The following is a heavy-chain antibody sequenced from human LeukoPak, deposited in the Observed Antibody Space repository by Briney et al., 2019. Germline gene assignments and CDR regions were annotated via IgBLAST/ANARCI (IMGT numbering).Heavy chain of an antibody. CDR3: ARSTVYFDAFDI. Sequence: SETLSLTCAVYGGSFSGYYWSWIRQPPGKGLEWIGEINHSGSTNYNPSLKSRVIISVDTSKNQFSLKLSSVTAADTAVYYCARSTVYFDAFDIWGQGTMVTVSS. CDR1: GGSFSGYY. D-gene: IGHD2/OR15-2a*01. V-gene: IGHV4-34*01. J-gene: IGHJ3*02. CDR2: INHSGST.